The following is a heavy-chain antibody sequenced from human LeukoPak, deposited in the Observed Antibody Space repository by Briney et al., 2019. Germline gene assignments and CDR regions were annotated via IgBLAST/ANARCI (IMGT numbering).Heavy chain of an antibody. J-gene: IGHJ4*02. D-gene: IGHD2-15*01. V-gene: IGHV3-30*18. CDR2: ISYDGPNK. CDR3: AKAPLGRCSGAICYYFDY. Sequence: PGGSLRLSCAASGFTFNNYGMHWVRQAPGKGLEWVAVISYDGPNKYYADSVKGRFTISRDNSKNTLYLQMNSLRAEDAAVYYCAKAPLGRCSGAICYYFDYWGQGTLVTVSS. CDR1: GFTFNNYG.